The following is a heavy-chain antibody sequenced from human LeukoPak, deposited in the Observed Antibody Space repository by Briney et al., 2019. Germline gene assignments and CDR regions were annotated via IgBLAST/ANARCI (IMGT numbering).Heavy chain of an antibody. J-gene: IGHJ4*02. D-gene: IGHD2-15*01. CDR2: INPNSGGT. CDR3: ARDYCSGGSCYSYYFDY. Sequence: GASVKVSCKASGYTFTGYYMHWVRQAPGQGLEWMGRINPNSGGTNYAQKFQGRVTMTRDTSIGTAYMELSRLRSDDTAVYYCARDYCSGGSCYSYYFDYWGQGTLVTVSS. V-gene: IGHV1-2*06. CDR1: GYTFTGYY.